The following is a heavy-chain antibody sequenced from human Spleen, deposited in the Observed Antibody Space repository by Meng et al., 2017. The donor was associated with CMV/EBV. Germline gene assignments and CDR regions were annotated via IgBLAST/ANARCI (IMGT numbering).Heavy chain of an antibody. Sequence: SETLSLTCTVSGGSISSYYWSWIRQPPGKGLEWIGYIYYSGSTNYNPSLKSRVTISVDTSKNQFSLKLSSVTAADTAVYYCARYCSSTSCPHNWFDPWGQGTLVTVSS. V-gene: IGHV4-59*01. CDR1: GGSISSYY. D-gene: IGHD2-2*01. J-gene: IGHJ5*02. CDR2: IYYSGST. CDR3: ARYCSSTSCPHNWFDP.